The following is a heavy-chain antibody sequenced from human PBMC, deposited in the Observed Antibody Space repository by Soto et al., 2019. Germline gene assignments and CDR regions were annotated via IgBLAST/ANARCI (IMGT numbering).Heavy chain of an antibody. Sequence: EVQLLESGGGLVQPGGSLRLSCAASGFTFSACAMNWVRQAPGKGLEWVSAIRGGGSNTYYADFVKGRFTISRDNSKSTLYLQMNSLRAEDTAVYYCVKVYRDFWSGSPYYFDYCGHGTLVTVSS. CDR3: VKVYRDFWSGSPYYFDY. D-gene: IGHD3-3*01. CDR2: IRGGGSNT. J-gene: IGHJ4*01. CDR1: GFTFSACA. V-gene: IGHV3-23*01.